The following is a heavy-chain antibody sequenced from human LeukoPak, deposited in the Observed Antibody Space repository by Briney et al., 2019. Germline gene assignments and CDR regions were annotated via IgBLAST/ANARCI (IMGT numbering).Heavy chain of an antibody. D-gene: IGHD6-6*01. V-gene: IGHV1-2*02. CDR2: INPNSGGT. J-gene: IGHJ4*02. CDR1: GYTFTGYY. Sequence: ASVKVSCKASGYTFTGYYMHWVRQAPGQGLEWMGWINPNSGGTNYAQKFQGRVTMTRDTSISTAYMELSRLRSDDTAVYYCARDLGSSSSQGSYWGQGTLVTVSS. CDR3: ARDLGSSSSQGSY.